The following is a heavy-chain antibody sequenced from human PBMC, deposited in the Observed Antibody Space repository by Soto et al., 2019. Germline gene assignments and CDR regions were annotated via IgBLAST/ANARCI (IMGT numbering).Heavy chain of an antibody. Sequence: PGGSLRLSCAASGFTFSNAWISWVRQAPGKGLEWVGRIKIKTDGGTTDYAAPVKGRFTISRDDSKNTLYLQMNSLKTEDTAVYYCTTESLTYYYGMDVWGQGTTVTVSS. D-gene: IGHD2-21*02. V-gene: IGHV3-15*01. J-gene: IGHJ6*02. CDR1: GFTFSNAW. CDR2: IKIKTDGGTT. CDR3: TTESLTYYYGMDV.